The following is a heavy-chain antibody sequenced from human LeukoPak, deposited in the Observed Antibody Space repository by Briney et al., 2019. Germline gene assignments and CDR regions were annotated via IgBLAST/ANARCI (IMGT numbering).Heavy chain of an antibody. J-gene: IGHJ4*02. V-gene: IGHV4-39*01. CDR1: GGSISSSSYY. Sequence: SETLSLTRTVSGGSISSSSYYWGWIRQPPGKGLEWIGSIYYSGSTYYNPSLKSRVTISVDTSKNQFSLKLSSVTAANTAVYYCARHVLRDYVWGSYRQYYFDYWGQGTLVTVSS. CDR3: ARHVLRDYVWGSYRQYYFDY. D-gene: IGHD3-16*02. CDR2: IYYSGST.